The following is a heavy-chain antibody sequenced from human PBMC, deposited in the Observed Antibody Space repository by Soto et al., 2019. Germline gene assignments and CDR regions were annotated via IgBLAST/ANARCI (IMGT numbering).Heavy chain of an antibody. CDR1: GGSITSGGSF. CDR3: ARGGASSKWFAP. D-gene: IGHD2-15*01. V-gene: IGHV4-31*03. CDR2: IGYSGAT. Sequence: SETLSLTCTVSGGSITSGGSFWSWIRQHPGKGPEWIAFIGYSGATSYNPSLASRVTISADTYKSQFSLNLRSVTAADTAVYYCARGGASSKWFAPWGQGTLVTVS. J-gene: IGHJ5*02.